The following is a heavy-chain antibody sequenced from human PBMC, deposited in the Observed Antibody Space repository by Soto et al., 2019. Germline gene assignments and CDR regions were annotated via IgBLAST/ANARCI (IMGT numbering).Heavy chain of an antibody. CDR1: GASISGYH. V-gene: IGHV4-59*01. CDR2: ISYSGTS. J-gene: IGHJ4*02. D-gene: IGHD3-22*01. CDR3: TSYYYDSSGYQ. Sequence: PWETLALTLTFVGASISGYHWSLIRQPPGKGLEWIGYISYSGTSNYNPSLKSRVTMSVDTSKNQVSLELSSVTAADTAIYYCTSYYYDSSGYQWGQGTLVTVSS.